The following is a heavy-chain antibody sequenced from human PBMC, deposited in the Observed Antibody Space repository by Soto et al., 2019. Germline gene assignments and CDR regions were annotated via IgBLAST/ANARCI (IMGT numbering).Heavy chain of an antibody. Sequence: TLSLTCAVSGASISSYYWSWIRQPPGKGLEWIGYIYYIGSANYNPSLKSRVSISIDTSKNQFSLKLSSVTAADTAVYYCARDQIARPQFDYWGQGTLVTVSS. D-gene: IGHD2-21*01. V-gene: IGHV4-59*01. CDR2: IYYIGSA. CDR1: GASISSYY. J-gene: IGHJ4*02. CDR3: ARDQIARPQFDY.